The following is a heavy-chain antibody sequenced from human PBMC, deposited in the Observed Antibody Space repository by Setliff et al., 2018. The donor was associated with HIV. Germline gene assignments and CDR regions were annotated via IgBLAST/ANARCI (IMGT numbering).Heavy chain of an antibody. Sequence: SETLSLTCAVYGESFNDYYWTWIRQPPGKGLELIGEIDHSGNIKYHASLKSRVTISKDTSTNQISLKLRSVTAADTAVYYCARGLNYYGSGSYLPLGYWGQGTLVTVSS. D-gene: IGHD3-10*01. CDR1: GESFNDYY. CDR2: IDHSGNI. J-gene: IGHJ4*02. V-gene: IGHV4-34*01. CDR3: ARGLNYYGSGSYLPLGY.